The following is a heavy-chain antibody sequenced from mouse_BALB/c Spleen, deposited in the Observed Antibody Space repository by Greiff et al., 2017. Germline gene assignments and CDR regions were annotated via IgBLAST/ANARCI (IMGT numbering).Heavy chain of an antibody. CDR3: ARGTTGFAY. D-gene: IGHD2-12*01. Sequence: VQVVESGAELVRPGVSVKISCKGSGYTFTDYAMHWVKQSHAKSLEWIGVISTYYGDASYNQKFKGKATMTVDKSSSTAYMELARLTSEDSAIYYCARGTTGFAYWGQGTLVTVSA. CDR1: GYTFTDYA. V-gene: IGHV1S137*01. J-gene: IGHJ3*01. CDR2: ISTYYGDA.